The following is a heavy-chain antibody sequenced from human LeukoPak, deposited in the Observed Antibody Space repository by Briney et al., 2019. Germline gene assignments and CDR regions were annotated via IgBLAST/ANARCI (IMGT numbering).Heavy chain of an antibody. D-gene: IGHD3-10*01. CDR3: AKDRGYGSGSYSGMYYFDY. CDR2: ISGSSVAT. J-gene: IGHJ4*02. Sequence: GGSLRLSCAGPGLTLSSCAMAWVRQTTGKWLELVSTISGSSVATYYADCVKGLFTISRESSKNTLSRQMNSLRPEDTAVYYCAKDRGYGSGSYSGMYYFDYWGQGTLVTVSS. CDR1: GLTLSSCA. V-gene: IGHV3-23*01.